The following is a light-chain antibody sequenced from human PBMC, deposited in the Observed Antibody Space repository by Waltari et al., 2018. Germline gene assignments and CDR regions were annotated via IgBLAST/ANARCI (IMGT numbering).Light chain of an antibody. J-gene: IGKJ1*01. CDR2: GPS. Sequence: EIVMTQSPATRSVPQGERATVSCRASQSVSSNLAWYQQKPGQAPRLLIYGPSTSATGIPARFSGSGSGTEFTLTISSLQSEDFAVYYCQQYNNWPPRVTFGQGTKVEIK. V-gene: IGKV3-15*01. CDR1: QSVSSN. CDR3: QQYNNWPPRVT.